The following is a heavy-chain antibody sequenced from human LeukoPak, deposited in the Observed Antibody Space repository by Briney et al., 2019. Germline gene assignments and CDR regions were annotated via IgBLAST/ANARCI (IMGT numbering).Heavy chain of an antibody. Sequence: SETLSLTCAVSGCSISSGYYWGWIRPPPGKGLEWIGSIYHSGSTYYNPSLKSRVTISVDTSKNQFSLKLSSVTAADTAVYFCARLDKGITIFGVVSYWGQGTLLTVSS. V-gene: IGHV4-38-2*01. J-gene: IGHJ4*02. CDR3: ARLDKGITIFGVVSY. D-gene: IGHD3-3*01. CDR2: IYHSGST. CDR1: GCSISSGYY.